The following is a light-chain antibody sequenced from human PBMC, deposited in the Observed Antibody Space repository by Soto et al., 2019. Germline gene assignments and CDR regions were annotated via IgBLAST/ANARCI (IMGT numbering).Light chain of an antibody. CDR1: QSVSSN. CDR2: GAS. CDR3: QQYNNWPRGLT. J-gene: IGKJ5*01. Sequence: EIVMEPSPTTLSVSPGRTALLLFRAIQSVSSNIAWYQQKPGQAPRLVIYGASFRATGIPARFSGSGSGTEFTLTISSLQSEDFAVYYCQQYNNWPRGLTFGQGTRLEIK. V-gene: IGKV3-15*01.